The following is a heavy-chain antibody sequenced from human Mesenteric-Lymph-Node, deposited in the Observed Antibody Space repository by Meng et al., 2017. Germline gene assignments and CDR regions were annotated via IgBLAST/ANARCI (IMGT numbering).Heavy chain of an antibody. D-gene: IGHD5-24*01. CDR3: AIPYYNYGLGGMDV. V-gene: IGHV4-38-2*02. Sequence: SETLSLTCTVSGYSISSGYYWGWIRQPPGKGLEWIGSIYHSGSTYYNPSLKSRVTISVDTSKNQFSLKLSSVTAADTAVYYCAIPYYNYGLGGMDVWGQGTTVT. CDR1: GYSISSGYY. CDR2: IYHSGST. J-gene: IGHJ6*02.